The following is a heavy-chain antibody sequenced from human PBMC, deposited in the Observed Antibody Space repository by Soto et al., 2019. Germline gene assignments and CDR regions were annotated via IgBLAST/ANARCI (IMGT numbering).Heavy chain of an antibody. V-gene: IGHV3-23*01. CDR1: GFSFSTYA. CDR3: AKESGENYPWSRVVDY. J-gene: IGHJ4*02. CDR2: VTSTGSDT. Sequence: EVQLLESGGGLVQPGGSLRLSCAASGFSFSTYAMRWVRQAPGKGLEWVSVVTSTGSDTLHADSVKGRFTISRDNSKNMLYLQLNSLRADDAAIYYCAKESGENYPWSRVVDYWGQGTLVTVSS. D-gene: IGHD1-7*01.